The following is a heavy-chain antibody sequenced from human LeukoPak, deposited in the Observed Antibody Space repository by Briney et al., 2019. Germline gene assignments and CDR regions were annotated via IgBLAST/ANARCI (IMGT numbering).Heavy chain of an antibody. CDR1: GYTFTSYD. CDR3: ARPYSSSWYDFAY. D-gene: IGHD6-13*01. CDR2: MNPNSGNT. Sequence: ASVKVSCKASGYTFTSYDINWVRQATGQGLEWMGWMNPNSGNTGYAQKFQGRVTITRNTSISTAYMELSRLRSDDTAVYYCARPYSSSWYDFAYWGQGTLVTVSS. V-gene: IGHV1-8*03. J-gene: IGHJ4*02.